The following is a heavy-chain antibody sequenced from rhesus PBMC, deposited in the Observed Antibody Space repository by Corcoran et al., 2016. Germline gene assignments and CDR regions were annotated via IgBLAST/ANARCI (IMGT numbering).Heavy chain of an antibody. D-gene: IGHD2-27*01. CDR2: IYWDDHK. J-gene: IGHJ4*01. CDR3: ARGGYCSCIYCYTGLDY. V-gene: IGHV2-174*01. Sequence: QVTLKESGPALVRPTQTLTLTCTFSGFLLTTGFGVAWIRQHPGKALEGLAGIYWDDHKRYSTSLKNRLTVSKDTSKNQVVLTMSNMDPVDTATYYCARGGYCSCIYCYTGLDYWGQGVLVTVSS. CDR1: GFLLTTGFG.